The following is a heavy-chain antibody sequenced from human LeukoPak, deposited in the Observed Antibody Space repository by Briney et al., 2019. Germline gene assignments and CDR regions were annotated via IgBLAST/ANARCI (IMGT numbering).Heavy chain of an antibody. V-gene: IGHV1-18*01. CDR1: GFTFSSYG. J-gene: IGHJ3*02. Sequence: GGSLRLSCAASGFTFSSYGMHWVRQAPGQGLEWMGWIGAYNGNTNYAQKLQGRVTMTTDTSTSTAYMELRSLRSDDTAVYYCARDNVRYCSGGSCYKSPNDAFDIWGQGTMVTVSS. D-gene: IGHD2-15*01. CDR3: ARDNVRYCSGGSCYKSPNDAFDI. CDR2: IGAYNGNT.